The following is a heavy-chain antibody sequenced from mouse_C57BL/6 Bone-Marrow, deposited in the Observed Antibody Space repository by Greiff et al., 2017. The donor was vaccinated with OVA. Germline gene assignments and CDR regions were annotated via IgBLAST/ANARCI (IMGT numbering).Heavy chain of an antibody. D-gene: IGHD1-1*01. CDR2: IDPETGGT. Sequence: QVQLQQSGAELVRPGASVTLSCKASGYPFTDYEMHWVKQTPVHGLEWIGAIDPETGGTAYNQKFKGKAILTADKSSSTAYMELRSLTSEDSAVYYCTHYVAYWGQGTLVTVSA. J-gene: IGHJ3*01. CDR1: GYPFTDYE. CDR3: THYVAY. V-gene: IGHV1-15*01.